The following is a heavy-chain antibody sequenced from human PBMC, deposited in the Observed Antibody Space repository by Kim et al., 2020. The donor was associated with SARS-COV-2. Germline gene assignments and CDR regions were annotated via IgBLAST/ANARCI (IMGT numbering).Heavy chain of an antibody. CDR2: INHSGST. J-gene: IGHJ5*02. D-gene: IGHD3-10*01. CDR3: ARGQGARGMVRGNNWFDP. V-gene: IGHV4-34*01. Sequence: SETLSLTCAVYGGSFSGYYWSWIRQPPGKGLEWIGEINHSGSTNYNPSLKSRVTISVDTSKNQFSLKLSSVTAADTAVYYCARGQGARGMVRGNNWFDPWGQGTLVTVSS. CDR1: GGSFSGYY.